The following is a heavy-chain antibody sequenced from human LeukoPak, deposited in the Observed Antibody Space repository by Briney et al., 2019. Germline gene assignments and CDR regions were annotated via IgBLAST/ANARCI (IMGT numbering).Heavy chain of an antibody. CDR1: GYTFTSYG. CDR2: MNPNSGNT. J-gene: IGHJ4*02. V-gene: IGHV1-8*02. Sequence: ASVKVSCKASGYTFTSYGINWVRQATGQGLEWMGWMNPNSGNTGYAQKFQGRVTMTRNTSISTAYMELSSLRSEDTAVYYCARGPYYYDSSGYLPDDYWGQGTLVTVSS. CDR3: ARGPYYYDSSGYLPDDY. D-gene: IGHD3-22*01.